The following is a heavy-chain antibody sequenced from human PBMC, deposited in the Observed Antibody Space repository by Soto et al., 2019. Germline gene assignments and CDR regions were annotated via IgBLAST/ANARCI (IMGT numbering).Heavy chain of an antibody. CDR3: ARHHLTGTYAFDI. J-gene: IGHJ3*02. CDR2: IYPRDSNT. CDR1: GYTFPTFW. V-gene: IGHV5-51*01. Sequence: GESLKISCEASGYTFPTFWVAWVRQRPGKGLEWMGIIYPRDSNTRYSPSFQGQVTISADKSISTAYLQWSSLKASDAAMYYCARHHLTGTYAFDIWGQGTMVTVSS. D-gene: IGHD1-20*01.